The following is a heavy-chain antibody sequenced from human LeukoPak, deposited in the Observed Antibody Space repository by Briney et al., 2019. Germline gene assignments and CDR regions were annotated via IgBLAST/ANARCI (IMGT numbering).Heavy chain of an antibody. CDR2: IYPGDSDT. CDR1: GYSFTTYG. D-gene: IGHD6-19*01. CDR3: VCVPVAGTWYFDY. Sequence: GESLKISCKGSGYSFTTYGIGWVRQMPGKGLEWMGVIYPGDSDTRYSPSFQGQVTISADKSITTAYLQWNSLTASDNAMYYCVCVPVAGTWYFDYWGQGTLVTVSS. V-gene: IGHV5-51*01. J-gene: IGHJ4*02.